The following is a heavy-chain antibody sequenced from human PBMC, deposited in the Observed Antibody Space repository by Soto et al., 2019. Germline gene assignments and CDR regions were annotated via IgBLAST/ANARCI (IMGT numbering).Heavy chain of an antibody. CDR1: GFTFSSYG. J-gene: IGHJ6*02. CDR2: IWYDGSNK. Sequence: PGGSLRLSCAASGFTFSSYGMHWVRQAPGKGLEWVAVIWYDGSNKYYADSVKGRFTISRDNSKNTLYLQMNSLRAEDTAVYYCARGQGGSSGYYYYYYGMDVWGQGTTVTVSS. CDR3: ARGQGGSSGYYYYYYGMDV. D-gene: IGHD3-22*01. V-gene: IGHV3-33*01.